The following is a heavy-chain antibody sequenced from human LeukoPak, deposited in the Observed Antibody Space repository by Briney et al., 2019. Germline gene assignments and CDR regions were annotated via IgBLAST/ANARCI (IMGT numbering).Heavy chain of an antibody. CDR1: GFTFSSYS. Sequence: PGGSLRLSCAASGFTFSSYSMNWVRQAPGKGLEWVSSISSSSSYIYYADSVKGRFTISRDNAKNSLYLQMNSLRAEDTAVYYFARGVEMATIAAFDIWGQGTMVTVSS. J-gene: IGHJ3*02. CDR3: ARGVEMATIAAFDI. CDR2: ISSSSSYI. V-gene: IGHV3-21*01. D-gene: IGHD5-24*01.